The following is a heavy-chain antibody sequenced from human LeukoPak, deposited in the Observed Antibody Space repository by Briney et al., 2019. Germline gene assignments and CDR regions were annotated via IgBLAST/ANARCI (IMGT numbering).Heavy chain of an antibody. J-gene: IGHJ4*02. V-gene: IGHV3-21*01. CDR2: ISNHGSDI. Sequence: GGSLRLSCAASGFTFSSYSMNWVRQAPGKGLEWVPSISNHGSDIYYGDSVEGRFTISRDSAKNSLFLQMNSLRAEDTAVYYCARDFSIWESYTLGYWGQGTLVTVSS. CDR3: ARDFSIWESYTLGY. D-gene: IGHD6-13*01. CDR1: GFTFSSYS.